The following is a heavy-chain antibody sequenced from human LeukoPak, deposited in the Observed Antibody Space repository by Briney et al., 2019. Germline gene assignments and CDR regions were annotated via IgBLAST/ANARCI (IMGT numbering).Heavy chain of an antibody. CDR1: GYTFTSYG. Sequence: SVKVSCKASGYTFTSYGISWVRQAPGQGLEWMGGIIPIFGTANYAQKFQGRVTITADKSTSTAYMELSSLRAEDTALYYCARDPGDIAVAGTFDYWGQGTLVTVSS. J-gene: IGHJ4*02. CDR3: ARDPGDIAVAGTFDY. CDR2: IIPIFGTA. D-gene: IGHD6-19*01. V-gene: IGHV1-69*06.